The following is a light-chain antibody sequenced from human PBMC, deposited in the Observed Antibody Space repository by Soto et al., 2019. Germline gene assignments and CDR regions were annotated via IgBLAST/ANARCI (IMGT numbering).Light chain of an antibody. V-gene: IGLV2-23*02. CDR3: CSYAGSRTWV. CDR2: EVS. Sequence: SAPIQPASVSGSPGQSITISCTGSSSDVGIFNLVSWYQQYPGKAPKLVLYEVSKWPSGISHRFSGSKSGNTASLTISGLQAEYEADYYCCSYAGSRTWVFGGGTKLTVL. J-gene: IGLJ3*02. CDR1: SSDVGIFNL.